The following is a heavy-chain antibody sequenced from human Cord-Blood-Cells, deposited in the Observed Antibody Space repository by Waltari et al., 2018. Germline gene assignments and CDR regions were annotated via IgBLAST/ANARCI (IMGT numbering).Heavy chain of an antibody. Sequence: VPLLESAPGLVKPPATLSLTAALSGSSFSSGYDWGWLRQHPGKGREWIGSIYHSGSTYYNPSLKSRVTISVDTSKNQFSLKLSSVTAADTAVYYCARVPTGDRYYYYGMDVWGQGTTVTVSS. J-gene: IGHJ6*02. V-gene: IGHV4-38-2*01. CDR1: GSSFSSGYD. D-gene: IGHD7-27*01. CDR3: ARVPTGDRYYYYGMDV. CDR2: IYHSGST.